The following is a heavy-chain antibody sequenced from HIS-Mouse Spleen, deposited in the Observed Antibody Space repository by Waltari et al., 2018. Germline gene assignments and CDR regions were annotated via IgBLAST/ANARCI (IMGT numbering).Heavy chain of an antibody. CDR1: GFTFRSYG. Sequence: QVQLVESGGGVVQPGRSLRLSCAASGFTFRSYGIHWVRQAPGKGLEWVAVISYDGSNKYYADSVKGRFTISRDNSKNTLYLQMNSLRAEDTAVYYCAKVGYSGYDSDYWGQGTLVTVSS. CDR2: ISYDGSNK. J-gene: IGHJ4*02. V-gene: IGHV3-30*18. CDR3: AKVGYSGYDSDY. D-gene: IGHD5-12*01.